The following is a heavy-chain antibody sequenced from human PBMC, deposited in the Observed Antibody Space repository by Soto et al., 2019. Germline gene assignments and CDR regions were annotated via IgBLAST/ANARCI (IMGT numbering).Heavy chain of an antibody. CDR1: GFTFSNYA. CDR2: IRGSGGDS. J-gene: IGHJ4*02. Sequence: QLLESGGDLVQPGGSLRLSCAASGFTFSNYAMSWVRQAPGKGLEWVSAIRGSGGDSYHADSVKGRFTILRDNSKNTLSLQMDSLRAEDTAIYYCCRALDLDFWSGHTDYWGQGTLVTVSS. D-gene: IGHD3-3*01. V-gene: IGHV3-23*01. CDR3: CRALDLDFWSGHTDY.